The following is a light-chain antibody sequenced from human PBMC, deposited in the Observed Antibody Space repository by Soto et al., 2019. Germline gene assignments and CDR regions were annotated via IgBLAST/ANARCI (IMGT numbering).Light chain of an antibody. J-gene: IGKJ1*01. Sequence: KLMTLSLSALSVNAGERATLSCRARQSVSGNVAWYQQKRGQALRLLIYGASTRATGIPGRFSGSGSGTEFSLAISILQSEDFAVYYCRLYNDWPQTFGQGTIVDIK. CDR2: GAS. CDR3: RLYNDWPQT. CDR1: QSVSGN. V-gene: IGKV3-15*01.